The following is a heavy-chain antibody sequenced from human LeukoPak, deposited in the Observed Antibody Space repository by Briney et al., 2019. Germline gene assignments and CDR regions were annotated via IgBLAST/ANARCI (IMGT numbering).Heavy chain of an antibody. V-gene: IGHV3-13*01. CDR3: ARVIRTVTTYYFDY. D-gene: IGHD4-17*01. J-gene: IGHJ4*02. Sequence: GGSLRLSCAASGFTFSSYDMHWVRQATGKGLEWVSAIGTAGDTYYPGSVKGRFTISRDNAKNSLYLQMNSLRAEDTAVYYCARVIRTVTTYYFDYWGQGTLVTVSS. CDR2: IGTAGDT. CDR1: GFTFSSYD.